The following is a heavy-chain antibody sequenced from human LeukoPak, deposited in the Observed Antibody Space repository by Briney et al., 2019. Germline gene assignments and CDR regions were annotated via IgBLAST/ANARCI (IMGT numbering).Heavy chain of an antibody. V-gene: IGHV3-21*01. CDR1: GFTFTNYN. Sequence: PEGSLRLSCAASGFTFTNYNMNWVRQAPGKGLEWVSSISSRSSHIYYTDSVKGRFTISRDNAKNSLYPQINSPRAEDTAAYYCARTSYYVSHAFDIWGQGTMVTVSS. D-gene: IGHD3-16*01. J-gene: IGHJ3*02. CDR3: ARTSYYVSHAFDI. CDR2: ISSRSSHI.